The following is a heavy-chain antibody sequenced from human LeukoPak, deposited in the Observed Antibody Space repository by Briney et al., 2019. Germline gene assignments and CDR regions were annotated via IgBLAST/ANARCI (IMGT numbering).Heavy chain of an antibody. CDR3: ARYLAHGYDFLY. D-gene: IGHD3-3*01. Sequence: GASVMGLSKTSGYTFFVYYLHWVRQAPGQGLEWMGWINLNTGGAHYEQKFQGRVTMTRDTSISTAYMELSSLRSDDTALYYCARYLAHGYDFLYSGQGSLVTVS. J-gene: IGHJ4*02. CDR2: INLNTGGA. V-gene: IGHV1-2*02. CDR1: GYTFFVYY.